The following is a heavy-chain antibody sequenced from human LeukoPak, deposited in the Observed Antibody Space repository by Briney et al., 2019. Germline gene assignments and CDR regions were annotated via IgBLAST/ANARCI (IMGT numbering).Heavy chain of an antibody. V-gene: IGHV4-39*01. D-gene: IGHD3/OR15-3a*01. J-gene: IGHJ4*02. CDR3: ARQTGSGLFILP. CDR2: IYYSRNT. CDR1: GVSISSSNSY. Sequence: SETLSLTCTVSGVSISSSNSYWGWIRQPPGRGLEWIGSIYYSRNTYYNASLKSQVSISIDTSKNQFSLRLTSVTAADTAVYYCARQTGSGLFILPGGQGTLVTVSS.